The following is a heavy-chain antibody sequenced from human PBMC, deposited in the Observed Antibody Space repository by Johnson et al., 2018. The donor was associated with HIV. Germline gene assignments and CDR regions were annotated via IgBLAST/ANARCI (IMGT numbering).Heavy chain of an antibody. V-gene: IGHV3-30*18. CDR3: AKERRAPRAFDI. CDR2: ISADGSKK. J-gene: IGHJ3*02. CDR1: GFTFSDYG. Sequence: VQLVESGGGVVQPGRSLRLSCAASGFTFSDYGMHWVRQAPGKGLEWVAVISADGSKKYYADSVKGRFTISRDNSKSTLYLQMNSLRPEDTAVYYCAKERRAPRAFDIWGQGTMVTVSS.